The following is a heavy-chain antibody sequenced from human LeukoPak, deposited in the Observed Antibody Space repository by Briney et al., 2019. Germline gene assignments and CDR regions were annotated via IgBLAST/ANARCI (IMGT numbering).Heavy chain of an antibody. V-gene: IGHV4-34*01. CDR3: ARALEYSSSSDYFDY. Sequence: SETLSLTCAVYGGSFNSYYWSWIRQPPEKGLEWIGEINHSGSTNYNPSLKSRVTISVDTSKNQFSLKLSSVTAADTAVYYCARALEYSSSSDYFDYWGQGTLVTVSS. CDR1: GGSFNSYY. D-gene: IGHD6-6*01. CDR2: INHSGST. J-gene: IGHJ4*02.